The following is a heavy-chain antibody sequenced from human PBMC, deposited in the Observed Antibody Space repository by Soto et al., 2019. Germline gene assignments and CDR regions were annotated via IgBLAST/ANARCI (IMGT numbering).Heavy chain of an antibody. Sequence: GESLKISCKGSGYSFTSYWISWVRQMPGKGLEWMGRIDPSDSYTNYSPSFQGHVTISADKSISTAYLQWSSLKASDTAMYYCARHPYDSSGYYYYFDDWGQGTLVTVAS. CDR1: GYSFTSYW. D-gene: IGHD3-22*01. J-gene: IGHJ4*02. CDR3: ARHPYDSSGYYYYFDD. CDR2: IDPSDSYT. V-gene: IGHV5-10-1*01.